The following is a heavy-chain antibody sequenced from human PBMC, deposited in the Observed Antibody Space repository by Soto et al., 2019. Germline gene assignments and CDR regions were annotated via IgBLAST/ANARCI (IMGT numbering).Heavy chain of an antibody. CDR3: AREGTSYNWRWKNALDA. CDR2: TYYRSKWKD. D-gene: IGHD1-20*01. CDR1: GDSVSSNDAA. J-gene: IGHJ3*01. Sequence: QVQLQQSGPGLLKPSQTLSLTCAISGDSVSSNDAAWNWLRQSPSRGLEWLGRTYYRSKWKDDYAEFVRSRIAIDPDTSKNQFSHQLNSVTREDTALYFCAREGTSYNWRWKNALDAWGHGTLVTISA. V-gene: IGHV6-1*01.